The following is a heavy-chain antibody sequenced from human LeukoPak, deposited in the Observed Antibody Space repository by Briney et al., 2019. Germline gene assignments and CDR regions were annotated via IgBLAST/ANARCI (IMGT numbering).Heavy chain of an antibody. CDR1: GFTFSSYG. CDR3: AKAGTIFGVVSLMPSRYMDV. D-gene: IGHD3-3*01. J-gene: IGHJ6*03. Sequence: GGSLRLSCAASGFTFSSYGMHWVRQAPGKGLEWVAVISYDGSNKYYADSVKGRFTISRDNSKNTLYLQMNSLRAEDTAVYYCAKAGTIFGVVSLMPSRYMDVWGKGTTVTVSS. V-gene: IGHV3-30*18. CDR2: ISYDGSNK.